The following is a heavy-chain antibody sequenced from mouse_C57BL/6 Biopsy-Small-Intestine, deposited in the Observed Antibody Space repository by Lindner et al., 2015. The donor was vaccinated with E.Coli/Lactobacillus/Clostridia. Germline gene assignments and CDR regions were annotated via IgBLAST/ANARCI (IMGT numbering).Heavy chain of an antibody. D-gene: IGHD2-4*01. J-gene: IGHJ3*01. Sequence: VQLQESGPALVKPGASVKLSCKASGYTFTNYNINWVKQRPGQGPEWIGWIYPRDGSSKDNEKFKDKATLTVDTSSSTAYMALHSLTSEDSAVYYCARRGAYDYPFAYWGQGTLVTVSA. CDR2: IYPRDGSS. CDR1: GYTFTNYN. V-gene: IGHV1-85*01. CDR3: ARRGAYDYPFAY.